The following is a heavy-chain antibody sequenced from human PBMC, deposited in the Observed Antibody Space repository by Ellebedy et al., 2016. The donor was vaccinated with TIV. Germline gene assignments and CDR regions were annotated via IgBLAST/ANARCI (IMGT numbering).Heavy chain of an antibody. CDR2: IWFDGSQA. D-gene: IGHD6-13*01. CDR3: ARDQGHRTAVVGTNADY. V-gene: IGHV3-33*01. Sequence: PGGSLRLSCAASGFTFSNHGMHWVRQAPVKGLEWLAIIWFDGSQAFYADSVKGRFTISRDNSENTLYLQMESLKAEDPAVYYCARDQGHRTAVVGTNADYWGQGTLVTVSS. J-gene: IGHJ4*02. CDR1: GFTFSNHG.